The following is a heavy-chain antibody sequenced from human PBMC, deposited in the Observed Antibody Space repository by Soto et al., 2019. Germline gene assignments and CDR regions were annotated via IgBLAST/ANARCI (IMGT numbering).Heavy chain of an antibody. CDR1: GGSFSGYY. V-gene: IGHV4-34*01. CDR3: ARGRTMVRGVLGFLYYGMDV. D-gene: IGHD3-10*01. J-gene: IGHJ6*02. CDR2: INHSGST. Sequence: SETLSLTCAVYGGSFSGYYWSWIRQPPGKGLEWIGEINHSGSTNYNPSLKSRVTISVDTSKNQFSLKLSSVTAADTAVYYCARGRTMVRGVLGFLYYGMDVWGQGTTVTVSS.